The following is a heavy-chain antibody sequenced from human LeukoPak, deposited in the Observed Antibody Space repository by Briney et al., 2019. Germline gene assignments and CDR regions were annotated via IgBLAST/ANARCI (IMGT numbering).Heavy chain of an antibody. J-gene: IGHJ4*02. CDR2: ISSSSSYI. CDR1: GFTFSSYS. Sequence: RAGGSLRLSCAASGFTFSSYSMNWVRQAPGKGLEWVSSISSSSSYIYYADSVKGRSTISRDNARNSLYLQMNSLRAEDTAVYYCASLPYYSDRSGYAYNFDYWGQGTLVTVSS. D-gene: IGHD3-22*01. V-gene: IGHV3-21*01. CDR3: ASLPYYSDRSGYAYNFDY.